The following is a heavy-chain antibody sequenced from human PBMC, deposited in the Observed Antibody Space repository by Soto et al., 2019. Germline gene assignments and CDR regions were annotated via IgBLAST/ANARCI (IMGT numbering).Heavy chain of an antibody. V-gene: IGHV4-59*01. CDR2: IYYSGST. CDR1: GGSISSYY. D-gene: IGHD6-13*01. J-gene: IGHJ5*02. Sequence: SETLSLTCTVSGGSISSYYWSWIRQPPGKGLEWIGYIYYSGSTNYNPSPKSRVTISVDTSKNQFSLKLSSVTAADTAVYYCARGGLAAAGHNWFDPWGQGTLVTVSS. CDR3: ARGGLAAAGHNWFDP.